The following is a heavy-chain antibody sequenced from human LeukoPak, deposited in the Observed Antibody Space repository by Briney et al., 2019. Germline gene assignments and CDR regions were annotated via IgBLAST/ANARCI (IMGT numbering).Heavy chain of an antibody. CDR1: GFTFSSYA. Sequence: GRSLRLSCAASGFTFSSYAMHWVRQAPGKGLEWVSSISSSSSYIYYADSVKGRFTISRDNAKNSLYLQMNSLRAEDTAVYYCAELGITMIGGVWGRGTTVTISS. D-gene: IGHD3-10*02. J-gene: IGHJ6*04. V-gene: IGHV3-21*01. CDR3: AELGITMIGGV. CDR2: ISSSSSYI.